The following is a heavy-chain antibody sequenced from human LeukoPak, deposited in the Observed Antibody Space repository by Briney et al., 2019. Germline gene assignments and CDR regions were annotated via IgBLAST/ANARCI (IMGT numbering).Heavy chain of an antibody. V-gene: IGHV4-59*01. CDR3: ARYDFSYMDV. CDR2: IYYSGNT. D-gene: IGHD3-3*01. J-gene: IGHJ6*03. Sequence: SETLSLTCTVSGGSISSYYWSWIRQPPGKGLEGIGHIYYSGNTNYNPSLRSRVTISVDMSKKQFSLKLSSVPAADTAVYYCARYDFSYMDVWGNGTTVTVSS. CDR1: GGSISSYY.